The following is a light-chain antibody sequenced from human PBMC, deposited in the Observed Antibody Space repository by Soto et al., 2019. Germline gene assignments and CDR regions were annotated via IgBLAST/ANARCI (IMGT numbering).Light chain of an antibody. J-gene: IGKJ4*01. CDR2: GAS. CDR3: QQYGSSPLT. V-gene: IGKV3-20*01. CDR1: QSVNNKY. Sequence: IGLTQSPGTLSLTPGERATLSCRASQSVNNKYLAWYQQKPGQAPRLLIYGASSRATGIPDRFSGSGSGADFTLTISRLEPEDFAVYFCQQYGSSPLTFGGGTKVDVK.